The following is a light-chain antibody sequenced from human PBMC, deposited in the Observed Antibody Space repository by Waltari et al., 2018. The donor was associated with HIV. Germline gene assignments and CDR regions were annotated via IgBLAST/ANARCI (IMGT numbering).Light chain of an antibody. CDR3: QSYDTRLSGSV. CDR1: SSNIGARAHFD. Sequence: QSVLTQPPSVSGAPGQTVTISCTGSSSNIGARAHFDVHWYQQLPGTAPKLLIYGNHNRPPGVPDRFSGSKSGASASLAITGLQAEDEADYYCQSYDTRLSGSVFGGGTKLTVL. J-gene: IGLJ3*02. V-gene: IGLV1-40*01. CDR2: GNH.